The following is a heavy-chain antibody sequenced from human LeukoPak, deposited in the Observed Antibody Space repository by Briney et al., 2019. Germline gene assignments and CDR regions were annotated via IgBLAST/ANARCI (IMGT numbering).Heavy chain of an antibody. CDR3: AIYLMVRGVPTDFDY. CDR1: GGTFSSYA. Sequence: SVQVSCKASGGTFSSYAISWVRQAPGQGLEWMGGIIPIFGTANYAQKFQGRVTITADKSASTAYMELSSLRSEDTAVYYCAIYLMVRGVPTDFDYWGQGTLVTVSS. J-gene: IGHJ4*02. D-gene: IGHD3-10*01. V-gene: IGHV1-69*06. CDR2: IIPIFGTA.